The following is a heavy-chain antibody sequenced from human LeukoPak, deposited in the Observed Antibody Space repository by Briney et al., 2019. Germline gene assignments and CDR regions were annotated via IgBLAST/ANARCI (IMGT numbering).Heavy chain of an antibody. CDR1: GFTFTNCA. CDR2: ISGSGSTT. D-gene: IGHD1-26*01. V-gene: IGHV3-23*01. CDR3: AKDQSRVGASDPFDS. J-gene: IGHJ5*01. Sequence: PGGSLRLSCVASGFTFTNCAMTWVRQAPGKGLEWVSSISGSGSTTYYADSAKGRFTISRDNSKNTVYLQMNSLSVEDTAVYYCAKDQSRVGASDPFDSWGQGTLVTISS.